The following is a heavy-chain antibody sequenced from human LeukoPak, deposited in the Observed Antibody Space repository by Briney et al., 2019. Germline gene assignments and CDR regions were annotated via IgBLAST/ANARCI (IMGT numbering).Heavy chain of an antibody. Sequence: ASVKVSCKASGGTFSSYAISGVRQAPGQGLEWMGGIIPIFGTANYAQKFQGRVTITADESTSTAYMELSSLRSEDTAVYYCARNGNKYYDFWSGYYTGYFDYWGQGTLVTVSS. CDR1: GGTFSSYA. D-gene: IGHD3-3*01. J-gene: IGHJ4*02. CDR2: IIPIFGTA. V-gene: IGHV1-69*01. CDR3: ARNGNKYYDFWSGYYTGYFDY.